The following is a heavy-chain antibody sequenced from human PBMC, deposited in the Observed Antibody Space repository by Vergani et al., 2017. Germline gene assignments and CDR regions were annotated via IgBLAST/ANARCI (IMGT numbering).Heavy chain of an antibody. Sequence: QLQLQESGPGLVKPSETLSLTCTVSGGSISSSSYYWGWIRQPPGKGLEWIGRIYYSGSTYYNPSLKSRVTISVDTSKNQFSLKLSAVTAADTAVYYCAGHGDYDDSSGWDDMDVWGKGTTVTVSS. J-gene: IGHJ6*03. CDR1: GGSISSSSYY. D-gene: IGHD3-22*01. CDR3: AGHGDYDDSSGWDDMDV. V-gene: IGHV4-39*01. CDR2: IYYSGST.